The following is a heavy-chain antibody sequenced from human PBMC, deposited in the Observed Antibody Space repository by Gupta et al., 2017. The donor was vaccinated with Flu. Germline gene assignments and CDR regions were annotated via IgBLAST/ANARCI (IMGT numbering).Heavy chain of an antibody. J-gene: IGHJ6*03. V-gene: IGHV3-30-3*01. Sequence: MHWVRQAPGKGLEWVAVISSDGNNKYYADPVKERCTISRDNSKNTLYLQMSSLRGEDTALYYCARGSGLMDVWGKGTTVAVSS. CDR3: ARGSGLMDV. D-gene: IGHD3-10*01. CDR2: ISSDGNNK.